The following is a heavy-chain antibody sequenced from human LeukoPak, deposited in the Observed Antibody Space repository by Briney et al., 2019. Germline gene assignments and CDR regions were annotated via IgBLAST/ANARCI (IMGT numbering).Heavy chain of an antibody. D-gene: IGHD3-10*01. Sequence: ASVKVSCKASGYTFTSYGISWVRQAPGQGLEWMGWISAYNGNTNYAQKLQGRVTMTTDTSASTAYMELRSLRSDDTAVYCARAGYYGSGRHFDYWGQGTLVTVSS. CDR3: ARAGYYGSGRHFDY. CDR2: ISAYNGNT. CDR1: GYTFTSYG. V-gene: IGHV1-18*01. J-gene: IGHJ4*02.